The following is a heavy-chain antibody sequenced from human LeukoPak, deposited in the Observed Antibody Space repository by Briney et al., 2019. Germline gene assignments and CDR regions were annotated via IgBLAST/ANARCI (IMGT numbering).Heavy chain of an antibody. CDR3: ARGDCSGGSCYFVAFDI. J-gene: IGHJ3*02. V-gene: IGHV3-21*01. CDR1: GFTFSSYS. D-gene: IGHD2-15*01. CDR2: ISSSSSYI. Sequence: GGSLRLSCAASGFTFSSYSMNWVRQAPGKGLEWVSSISSSSSYIHYADSVKGRFTISRDNAKNSLYLQMNSLRAEDTAVYYCARGDCSGGSCYFVAFDIWGQGTMVTVSS.